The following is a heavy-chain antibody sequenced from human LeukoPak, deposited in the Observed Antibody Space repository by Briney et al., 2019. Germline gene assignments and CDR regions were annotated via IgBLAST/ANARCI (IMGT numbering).Heavy chain of an antibody. D-gene: IGHD6-19*01. CDR1: GFTFSSYS. CDR3: AREAVAGFNWFDP. CDR2: IWYDGSNK. J-gene: IGHJ5*02. Sequence: GGSLRLSCAASGFTFSSYSMNWVRQAPGKGLEWVAVIWYDGSNKYYADSVKGRFTISRDNSKNTLYLQMNSLRAEDTAVYYCAREAVAGFNWFDPWGQGTLVTVSS. V-gene: IGHV3-33*08.